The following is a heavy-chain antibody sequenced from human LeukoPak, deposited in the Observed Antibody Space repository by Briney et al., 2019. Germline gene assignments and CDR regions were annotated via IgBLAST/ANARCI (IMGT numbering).Heavy chain of an antibody. CDR1: GGSFSGYY. V-gene: IGHV4-34*01. CDR2: INHSGST. J-gene: IGHJ5*02. D-gene: IGHD2-2*01. Sequence: PSETLSLTCAVYGGSFSGYYWSWIRQPPWKGLEWIGEINHSGSTNYNPSLKRRVTISVDTSKNQFSLKLSSVTAADTAIYYCARPLHCSSTTCYDWFDPWGQGTLVTVSS. CDR3: ARPLHCSSTTCYDWFDP.